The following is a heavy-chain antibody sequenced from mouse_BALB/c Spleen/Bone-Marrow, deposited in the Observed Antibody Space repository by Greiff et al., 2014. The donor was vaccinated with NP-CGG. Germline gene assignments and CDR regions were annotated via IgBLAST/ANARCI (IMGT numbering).Heavy chain of an antibody. J-gene: IGHJ4*01. CDR2: ISDGGSYT. CDR3: ARSGERYGAMDY. D-gene: IGHD1-1*02. V-gene: IGHV5-4*02. CDR1: GFTFSDYY. Sequence: EVKLVESGGGLVKPGGSLKLSCAASGFTFSDYYMYWVRQTPEKRLEWVATISDGGSYTYYPDSVKGRITISRDNAKNNLYLQMSSLKSEDTAMYYCARSGERYGAMDYWGQGTSVTVFS.